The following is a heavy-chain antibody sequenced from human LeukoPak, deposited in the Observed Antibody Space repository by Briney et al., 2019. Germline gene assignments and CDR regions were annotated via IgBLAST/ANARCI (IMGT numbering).Heavy chain of an antibody. D-gene: IGHD3-9*01. CDR3: ARCPPNLLRYFDWLCLT. V-gene: IGHV1-69*06. J-gene: IGHJ5*02. CDR1: GGTFSSYA. CDR2: IIPIFGTA. Sequence: GSSVKVSCKASGGTFSSYAISWVRQAPGQGLEWMGGIIPIFGTANYAQKFQGRVTITADKSTSTAYMELSSLRSEDTAVYYCARCPPNLLRYFDWLCLTWGQGTLVTVSS.